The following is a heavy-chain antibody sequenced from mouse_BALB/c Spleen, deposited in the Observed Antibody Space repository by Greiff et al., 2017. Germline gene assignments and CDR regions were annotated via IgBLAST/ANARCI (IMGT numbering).Heavy chain of an antibody. Sequence: PGQGLEWIGEINPSNGRTNYNEKFKSKATLTVDKSSSTAYMQLSSLTSEDSAVYYCARSGGLAYWGQGTLVTVSA. CDR2: INPSNGRT. J-gene: IGHJ3*01. D-gene: IGHD3-2*02. CDR3: ARSGGLAY. V-gene: IGHV1S81*02.